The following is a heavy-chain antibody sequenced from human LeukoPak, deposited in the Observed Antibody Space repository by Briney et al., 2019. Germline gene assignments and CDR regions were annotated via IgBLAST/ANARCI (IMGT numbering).Heavy chain of an antibody. V-gene: IGHV1-2*02. J-gene: IGHJ4*02. CDR3: ASLPPRQWLGDY. D-gene: IGHD6-19*01. CDR2: INPNSGGT. Sequence: ASVTVSCKASGYTFTCYYMHWVRQAPGQGLEWMGWINPNSGGTNYAQKFQGRVTMTRDTSISTAYMELSRLRSDDTAVYYCASLPPRQWLGDYWGQGTLVTVSS. CDR1: GYTFTCYY.